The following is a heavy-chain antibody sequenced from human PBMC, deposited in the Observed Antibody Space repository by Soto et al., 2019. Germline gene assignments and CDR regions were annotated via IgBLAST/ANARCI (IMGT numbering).Heavy chain of an antibody. Sequence: QVQLVESGGGVVQPGRSLRLSCAASGFTFSSYAMHWVRQAPGKGLEWVAVISYDGSNKYYADSVKGRFTISRDNSKNTLYLQMNSLRAEDTAVYYCASTPPYDSSGYYDYKIDYWGQGTLVTVSS. V-gene: IGHV3-30-3*01. CDR2: ISYDGSNK. CDR3: ASTPPYDSSGYYDYKIDY. CDR1: GFTFSSYA. J-gene: IGHJ4*02. D-gene: IGHD3-22*01.